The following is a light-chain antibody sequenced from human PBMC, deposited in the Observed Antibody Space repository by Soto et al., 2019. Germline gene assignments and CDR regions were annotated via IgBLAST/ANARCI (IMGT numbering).Light chain of an antibody. CDR2: GAS. CDR1: QSVSTK. CDR3: QQYHKWPPIT. V-gene: IGKV3-15*01. Sequence: EILMTQSPATLSVSPGETATLSCRASQSVSTKLAWYRQKPGQAPRLLMYGASTRATSISDRFSGSGSGTEFTLTISSLQSEDSAVYYCQQYHKWPPITFGQGTRLENK. J-gene: IGKJ5*01.